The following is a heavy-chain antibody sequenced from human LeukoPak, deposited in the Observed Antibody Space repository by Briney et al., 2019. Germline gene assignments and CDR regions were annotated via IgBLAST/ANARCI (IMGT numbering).Heavy chain of an antibody. Sequence: GGSLRLSCAASGFTFSNAWMSWVRQAPGKGLEWVGRIKSKTDGGTTDYAAPVKGRFTISRDDSKNTLYLQMNSLKTEDTAVYYCTTETLDCSGGGCSSFDYWGQGTLVTVSS. CDR3: TTETLDCSGGGCSSFDY. CDR1: GFTFSNAW. V-gene: IGHV3-15*01. J-gene: IGHJ4*02. D-gene: IGHD2-15*01. CDR2: IKSKTDGGTT.